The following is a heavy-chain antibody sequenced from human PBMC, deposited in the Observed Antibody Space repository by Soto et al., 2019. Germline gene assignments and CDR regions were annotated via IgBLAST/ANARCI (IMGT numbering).Heavy chain of an antibody. D-gene: IGHD3-10*01. V-gene: IGHV3-23*01. Sequence: EVQLLESGGGLIQPGGSLRLSCAASGFTFTTYAMSWVRQAPGKGLEWVSAISGSGGNTYYADSVKGRFNISRDNSKNTVHLQMNILRVDDTAVYYCAKDFGEHLPPDYWGQGTLVTVSS. CDR3: AKDFGEHLPPDY. CDR2: ISGSGGNT. J-gene: IGHJ4*02. CDR1: GFTFTTYA.